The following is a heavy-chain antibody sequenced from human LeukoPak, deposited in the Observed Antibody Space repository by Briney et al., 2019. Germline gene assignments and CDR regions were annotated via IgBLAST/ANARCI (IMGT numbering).Heavy chain of an antibody. D-gene: IGHD4-17*01. J-gene: IGHJ4*02. V-gene: IGHV4-59*01. Sequence: SETLSLTCTVSGGSISSYYWNWIRQPPGKGLEWIGYIYYSGLTNYNPSLRSRVTISVDTSKNQFSLKLSSVTAADTAVYFCAGDDYGGDYWGQGTLVTVSS. CDR3: AGDDYGGDY. CDR2: IYYSGLT. CDR1: GGSISSYY.